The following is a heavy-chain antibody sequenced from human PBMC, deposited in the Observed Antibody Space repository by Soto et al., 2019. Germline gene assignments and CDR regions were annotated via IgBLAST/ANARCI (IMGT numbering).Heavy chain of an antibody. CDR3: AKGRGRMTTVTIIFDY. D-gene: IGHD4-17*01. Sequence: GGSLRLSCAASGFTFSSYAMSWVRQAPGKGLEWVSAISGSGGSTYYADSVKGRFTISRDNSKNTLYLQMNSLRAEDTAVYYCAKGRGRMTTVTIIFDYWGQGTLVTVSS. J-gene: IGHJ4*02. CDR2: ISGSGGST. V-gene: IGHV3-23*01. CDR1: GFTFSSYA.